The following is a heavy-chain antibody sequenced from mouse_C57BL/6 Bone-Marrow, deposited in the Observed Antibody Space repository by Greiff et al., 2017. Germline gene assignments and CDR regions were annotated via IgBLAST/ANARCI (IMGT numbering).Heavy chain of an antibody. CDR1: GYTFTSYW. CDR3: ARGEGYGSRAWFAY. Sequence: VQLQQPGTELVKPGASVKLSCKASGYTFTSYWMHWVKQRPGQGLEWIGNINPSNGGTNYNEKFKSKATLTVDKSSSTAYMQVSSLTSEDSAVYYCARGEGYGSRAWFAYWGQGTLVTVSA. D-gene: IGHD1-1*01. V-gene: IGHV1-53*01. CDR2: INPSNGGT. J-gene: IGHJ3*01.